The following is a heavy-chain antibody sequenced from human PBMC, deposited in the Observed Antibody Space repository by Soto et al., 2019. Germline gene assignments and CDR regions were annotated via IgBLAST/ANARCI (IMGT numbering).Heavy chain of an antibody. CDR3: WRELSGNHFAFDL. D-gene: IGHD1-26*01. V-gene: IGHV3-11*01. Sequence: GGSLRLTCAASGFTFSDHYMSWIRQAPGKGLEWISYMPPSGSSSSYADSVKGRSTISGDNAKQSLFLQMNSLRGDDTAVYYWWRELSGNHFAFDLWGQGTMVTVSS. J-gene: IGHJ3*01. CDR1: GFTFSDHY. CDR2: MPPSGSSS.